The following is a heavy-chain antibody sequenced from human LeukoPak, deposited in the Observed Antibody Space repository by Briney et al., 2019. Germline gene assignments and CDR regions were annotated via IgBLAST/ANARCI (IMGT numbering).Heavy chain of an antibody. CDR3: ARHRHVVVVDDAFGL. V-gene: IGHV4-4*07. D-gene: IGHD2-15*01. J-gene: IGHJ3*01. Sequence: SETLSLTCTVSGGSISDYVWSWIRQPAGEGLEGIGRFYTSGGTNYNPSLKGRVTMSGDTSKNHFSLKLTSVTAADTAMYYCARHRHVVVVDDAFGLWGQGTMVTVSS. CDR1: GGSISDYV. CDR2: FYTSGGT.